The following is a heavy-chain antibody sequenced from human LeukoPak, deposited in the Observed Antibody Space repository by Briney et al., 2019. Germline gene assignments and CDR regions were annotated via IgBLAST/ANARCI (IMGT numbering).Heavy chain of an antibody. V-gene: IGHV3-48*03. Sequence: GGSLRLSCAASGFDLSAYEMNWVRQAPGKGLEWIADITISGHTKNYADSVKGRFSISRDNARTSLYLQMHSLRVEDTGVYYCARGDPHADLWGQGTLVTVSS. CDR2: ITISGHTK. J-gene: IGHJ5*02. CDR3: ARGDPHADL. D-gene: IGHD5-24*01. CDR1: GFDLSAYE.